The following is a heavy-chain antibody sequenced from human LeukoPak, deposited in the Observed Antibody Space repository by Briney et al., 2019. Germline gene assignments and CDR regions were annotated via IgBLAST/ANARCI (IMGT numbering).Heavy chain of an antibody. CDR2: ISVDGVNK. J-gene: IGHJ4*02. Sequence: GGSLRLSCRASGFTFSNYAMHWVRQAPGKGLEWVAVISVDGVNKYYAESVKGRLTISRDNSENILYLQKNSLSTEDTAVYDCVRSKHGGFDYWGQGTLVPVSS. CDR3: VRSKHGGFDY. V-gene: IGHV3-30*01. D-gene: IGHD3-10*01. CDR1: GFTFSNYA.